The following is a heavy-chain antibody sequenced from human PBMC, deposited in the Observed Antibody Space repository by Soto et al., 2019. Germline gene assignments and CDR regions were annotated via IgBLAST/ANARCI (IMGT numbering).Heavy chain of an antibody. Sequence: EVQLVESGGGLVKPGGSLRLSCAASGFSFTSAWMNWVRQIPGKGLEWVGRIKTNIDGGATDYSAPVKGRFTISRDDSKDPVYLQINSLKTEDTAVYYCTTGRGGSAYVPGAYWGQGALVTVSS. CDR3: TTGRGGSAYVPGAY. CDR2: IKTNIDGGAT. D-gene: IGHD5-12*01. CDR1: GFSFTSAW. V-gene: IGHV3-15*07. J-gene: IGHJ4*02.